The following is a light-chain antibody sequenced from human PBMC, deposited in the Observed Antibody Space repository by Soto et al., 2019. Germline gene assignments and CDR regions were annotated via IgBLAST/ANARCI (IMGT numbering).Light chain of an antibody. CDR2: AVS. CDR1: QDISNW. V-gene: IGKV1-12*01. CDR3: QQTNSFPLT. J-gene: IGKJ5*01. Sequence: DIQMTQSPSSVSASVGDRVTITCRASQDISNWLLWYQHKPGRAPKLLIYAVSSLQSGVPSRFSGSASGTDFTLTINSLQPEDFATYYCQQTNSFPLTFGQGPRPEIK.